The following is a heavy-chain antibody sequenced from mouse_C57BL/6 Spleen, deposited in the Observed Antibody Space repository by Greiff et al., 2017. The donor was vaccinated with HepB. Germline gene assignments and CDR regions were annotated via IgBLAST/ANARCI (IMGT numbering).Heavy chain of an antibody. Sequence: VKLQESGPELVKPGASVKISCKASGYAFSSSWMNWVKQRPGKGLEWIGRIYPGDGDTNYNGKFKGKATLTADKSSSTAYMQLSSLTSEDSAVYFCARKTPALYFDYWGQGTTLTVSS. CDR3: ARKTPALYFDY. CDR2: IYPGDGDT. D-gene: IGHD3-1*01. J-gene: IGHJ2*01. V-gene: IGHV1-82*01. CDR1: GYAFSSSW.